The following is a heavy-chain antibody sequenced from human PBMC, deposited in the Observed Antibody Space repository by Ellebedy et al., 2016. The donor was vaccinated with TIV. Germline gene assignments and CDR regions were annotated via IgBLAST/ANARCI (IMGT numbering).Heavy chain of an antibody. CDR1: GYTLTELS. CDR3: AREGRYYDQSRNFDY. Sequence: ASVKVSCKVSGYTLTELSMHWVRQAPGQGLEWMGWINPNSGGTNYAQKFQGRVTMTRDTSISTAYMEMSRLRSDDTAVYYCAREGRYYDQSRNFDYWGQGTLVTVSS. V-gene: IGHV1-2*02. D-gene: IGHD3-3*01. J-gene: IGHJ4*02. CDR2: INPNSGGT.